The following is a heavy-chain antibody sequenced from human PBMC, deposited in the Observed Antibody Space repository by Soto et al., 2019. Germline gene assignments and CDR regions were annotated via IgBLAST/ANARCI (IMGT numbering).Heavy chain of an antibody. J-gene: IGHJ4*02. CDR1: GFTFSSYA. D-gene: IGHD2-15*01. V-gene: IGHV3-23*01. CDR3: AKETTKTYIVVVVAATDRYFDY. CDR2: ISGSGGST. Sequence: PGGSLRLSCAASGFTFSSYAMSWVRQAPGKGLEWVSAISGSGGSTYYADSVKGRFTISRDNSKNTLYLQMNSLRAEDTAVYYCAKETTKTYIVVVVAATDRYFDYWGQGTLVTVSS.